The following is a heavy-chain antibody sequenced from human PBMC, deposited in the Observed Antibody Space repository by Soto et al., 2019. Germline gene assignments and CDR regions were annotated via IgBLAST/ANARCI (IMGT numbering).Heavy chain of an antibody. CDR3: ARVVKAGDYGDYGRYYFDY. J-gene: IGHJ4*01. Sequence: QVQLVQSGAEVKKPGASVKVSCKASGYTFTTYGITWVRQAPGQGLERLGWISAYSGNTNYAQKPQGRPTVTTDTSTNTAYMDLRSLRSDDTAVYYCARVVKAGDYGDYGRYYFDYWGHGTLVTVSS. D-gene: IGHD4-17*01. CDR2: ISAYSGNT. V-gene: IGHV1-18*04. CDR1: GYTFTTYG.